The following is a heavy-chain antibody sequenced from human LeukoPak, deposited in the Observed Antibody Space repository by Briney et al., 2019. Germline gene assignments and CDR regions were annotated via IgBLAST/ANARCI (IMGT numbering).Heavy chain of an antibody. J-gene: IGHJ5*02. CDR3: ARGLGVVRGERSGNWFDP. CDR1: GYTFTGQY. V-gene: IGHV1-2*02. D-gene: IGHD3-10*01. CDR2: ITPNSGGT. Sequence: ASVKVSCKASGYTFTGQYLHWVRQAPGQGLEWMGWITPNSGGTNYAQKFQGRVTMTRDTSISTAYMELSRLRSDDTAVYYCARGLGVVRGERSGNWFDPWGQGTLVTVSS.